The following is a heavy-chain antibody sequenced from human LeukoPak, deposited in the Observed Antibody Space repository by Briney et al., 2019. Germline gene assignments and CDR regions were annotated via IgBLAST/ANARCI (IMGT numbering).Heavy chain of an antibody. V-gene: IGHV2-5*02. CDR1: GFSLSTSGVG. CDR2: NYWDDDK. D-gene: IGHD2-15*01. CDR3: ARLNVEVVLDY. J-gene: IGHJ4*02. Sequence: SGPTLVKSRQTPTLTFTFSGFSLSTSGVGVGLIRQPPGKALEWLALNYWDDDKRYSPSLKSRLTINKDTSQNQVVLTLTNMDLVDTATYYCARLNVEVVLDYWGQGTLVTVSS.